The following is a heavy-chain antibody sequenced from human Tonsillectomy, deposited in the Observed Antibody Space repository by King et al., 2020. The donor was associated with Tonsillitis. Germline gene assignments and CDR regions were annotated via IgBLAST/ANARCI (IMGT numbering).Heavy chain of an antibody. CDR2: IRYDGSNK. D-gene: IGHD3-10*01. V-gene: IGHV3-30*02. CDR1: GFTFSSYG. CDR3: AKDPLYYGSGSQAKINYFDY. Sequence: VQLVESRGGVVQPGGSLRLSCAASGFTFSSYGMHWVRQAPGKGLEWVAFIRYDGSNKYYADSVKGRFTISRDNSKNTLYLQMNSLRAEDTAVYYCAKDPLYYGSGSQAKINYFDYWGQGTLVTVSS. J-gene: IGHJ4*02.